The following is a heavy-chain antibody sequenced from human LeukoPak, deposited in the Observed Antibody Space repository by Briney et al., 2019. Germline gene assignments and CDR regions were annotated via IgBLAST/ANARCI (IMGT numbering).Heavy chain of an antibody. CDR1: GFTFSSYA. CDR2: ISGSGGST. CDR3: AKGDYYVLVPQFDY. Sequence: GGSLRLSCAASGFTFSSYAMSWVRQAPGKGLEWVSAISGSGGSTYYADSVKGRFTISRDNSKNTLYLQMDSLRAEDTAVYYCAKGDYYVLVPQFDYWGRGTLVTVSS. V-gene: IGHV3-23*01. J-gene: IGHJ4*02. D-gene: IGHD3-10*02.